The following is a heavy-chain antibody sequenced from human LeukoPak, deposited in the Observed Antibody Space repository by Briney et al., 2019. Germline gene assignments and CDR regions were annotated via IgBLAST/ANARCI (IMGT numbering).Heavy chain of an antibody. CDR1: GFTFRDYA. D-gene: IGHD1-26*01. Sequence: GGSLRLSRAASGFTFRDYAMNWVRQAPGKGLEWVSSVSGSGGSKYHADSVKGRFTISRDNAKDTLYLQMNNLRVDDTALYFCAKGKGVGATPPFFDYWGQGALLTVSS. V-gene: IGHV3-23*01. CDR2: VSGSGGSK. J-gene: IGHJ4*01. CDR3: AKGKGVGATPPFFDY.